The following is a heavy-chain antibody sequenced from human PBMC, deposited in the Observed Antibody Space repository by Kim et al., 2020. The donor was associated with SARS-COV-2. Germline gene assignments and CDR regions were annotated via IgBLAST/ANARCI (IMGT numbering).Heavy chain of an antibody. CDR3: ARGGATGLAY. D-gene: IGHD1-1*01. CDR2: T. V-gene: IGHV3-74*01. Sequence: TNHLDAVKGQVTISRDRGKTTLYLQMNSLRAEDTAVYYCARGGATGLAYWGRGTLVTVSS. J-gene: IGHJ4*02.